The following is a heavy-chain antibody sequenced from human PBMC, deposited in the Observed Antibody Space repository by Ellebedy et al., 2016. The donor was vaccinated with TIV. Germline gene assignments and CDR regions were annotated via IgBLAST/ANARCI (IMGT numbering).Heavy chain of an antibody. CDR1: GFTFSSYG. J-gene: IGHJ4*02. D-gene: IGHD2-21*01. Sequence: GESLKTSCAASGFTFSSYGLHWVRQAPGQGLEWMGWINSNSGRTNYPQKFQGRVTMTRDTSISTAYMELSRLRSDDTAVYYCARSPSPHIPDFDYWGQGTLVTVSS. CDR3: ARSPSPHIPDFDY. V-gene: IGHV1-2*02. CDR2: INSNSGRT.